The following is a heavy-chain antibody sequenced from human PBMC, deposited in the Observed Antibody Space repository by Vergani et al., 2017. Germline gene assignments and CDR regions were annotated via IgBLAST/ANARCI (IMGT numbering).Heavy chain of an antibody. CDR3: ARPGYSSSHALSY. Sequence: QVQLVQSGSELKKPGASVKVSCKASGYTFTGYYMHWVRQAPGQGLEWMGWINPNSGGTNYAQKFQGRVTMTRDTSIGTANMELSRLRSDDTAVYYCARPGYSSSHALSYWGQGTLVTVSS. D-gene: IGHD6-13*01. J-gene: IGHJ4*02. V-gene: IGHV1-2*02. CDR2: INPNSGGT. CDR1: GYTFTGYY.